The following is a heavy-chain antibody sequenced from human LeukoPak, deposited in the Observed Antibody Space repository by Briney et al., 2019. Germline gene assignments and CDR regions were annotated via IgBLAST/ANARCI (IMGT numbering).Heavy chain of an antibody. D-gene: IGHD6-25*01. CDR2: ISNSSGST. J-gene: IGHJ4*02. V-gene: IGHV3-23*01. Sequence: PSETLSLTCTVSGGSIRSSYYYWGWIRQPPGKGLEWVSSISNSSGSTYYADSVKGRFTISRDNSKNTLYLQMNSLRAEDTAVYYCASGGAPAGYWGQGTLVIVSS. CDR1: GGSIRSSYYY. CDR3: ASGGAPAGY.